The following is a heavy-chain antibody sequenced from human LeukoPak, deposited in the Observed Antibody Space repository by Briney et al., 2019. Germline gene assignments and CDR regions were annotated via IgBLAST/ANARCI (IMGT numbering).Heavy chain of an antibody. V-gene: IGHV3-48*02. CDR2: ISSSSTI. D-gene: IGHD3-22*01. Sequence: GGSLRLSCAASGFTFSSYSMNWVRQAPGKGLEWVSYISSSSTIYYADSVKGRFTISRDNAKNSLYLQMNSLRDEVTAVYYCARGVRYYYDSSGYYPYWGQGTLVTVSS. CDR3: ARGVRYYYDSSGYYPY. CDR1: GFTFSSYS. J-gene: IGHJ4*02.